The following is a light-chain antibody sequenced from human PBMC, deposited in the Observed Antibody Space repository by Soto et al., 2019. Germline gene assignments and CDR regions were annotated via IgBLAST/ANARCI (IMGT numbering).Light chain of an antibody. V-gene: IGKV1-33*01. J-gene: IGKJ4*01. CDR2: DAS. CDR1: QDITNC. CDR3: QQYDNIPLT. Sequence: DIQMTQSPSSLSASVGDRVTITCQASQDITNCLNWYQQKPGEGPRLLIYDASKLERGVPSRFSGSGSGTHFTFTITSLQPNDIATYFCQQYDNIPLTFGGGTRVEI.